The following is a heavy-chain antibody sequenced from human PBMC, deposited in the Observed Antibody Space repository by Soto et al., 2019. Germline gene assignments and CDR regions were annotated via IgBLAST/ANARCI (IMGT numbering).Heavy chain of an antibody. CDR2: ISYDGINK. J-gene: IGHJ6*02. CDR1: GFTFSSYA. CDR3: ARVPSSRNYYYYGMDV. Sequence: QVQLVESGGGMVQPGRSLRLSCAASGFTFSSYAMHWDRQAPGKGLEWVAVISYDGINKYYADSVKGRFTISRDNSKSXLYLQMNSLRPEDTAVYYCARVPSSRNYYYYGMDVWGQGTTVTVSS. V-gene: IGHV3-30-3*01. D-gene: IGHD6-6*01.